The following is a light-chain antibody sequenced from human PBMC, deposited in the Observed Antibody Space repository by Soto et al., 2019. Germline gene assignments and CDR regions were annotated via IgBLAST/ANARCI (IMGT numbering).Light chain of an antibody. J-gene: IGKJ4*01. CDR1: QSVTYW. V-gene: IGKV1-5*03. Sequence: DIQMTQSPSTLSASVGDRVTITCRASQSVTYWLAWYRQKPGKVPELLIYETSRLGSGVPPKISGSGFGTEVSLTINSLQPVDLATYYCLQYATYPVTFGGGTKVEIK. CDR2: ETS. CDR3: LQYATYPVT.